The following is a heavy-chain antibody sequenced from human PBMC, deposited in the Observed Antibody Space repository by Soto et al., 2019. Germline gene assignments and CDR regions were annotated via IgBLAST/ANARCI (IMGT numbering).Heavy chain of an antibody. CDR3: ARDGTDSLSRYYGMDV. J-gene: IGHJ6*02. D-gene: IGHD1-26*01. Sequence: ASVKVSCKASGYTFTGYYMHWVRRAPGQGLEWMGWINPNSGGTNYAQKFQGRVTMTRDTSISTAYMELSRLRSDDTAVYYCARDGTDSLSRYYGMDVWGQGTTVTVSS. CDR2: INPNSGGT. CDR1: GYTFTGYY. V-gene: IGHV1-2*02.